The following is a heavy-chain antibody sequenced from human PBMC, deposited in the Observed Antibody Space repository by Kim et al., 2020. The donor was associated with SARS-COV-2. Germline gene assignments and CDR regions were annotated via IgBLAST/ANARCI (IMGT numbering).Heavy chain of an antibody. J-gene: IGHJ6*03. V-gene: IGHV1-3*01. CDR3: ARGRYYYYYMDV. Sequence: KYSQKFQGRVTITRDTSASTAYMELSSLRSEDTAVYYCARGRYYYYYMDVWGKGTTVTVSS.